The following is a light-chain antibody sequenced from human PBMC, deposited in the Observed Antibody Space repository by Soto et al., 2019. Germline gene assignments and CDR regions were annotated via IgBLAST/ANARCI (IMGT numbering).Light chain of an antibody. V-gene: IGKV3-20*01. CDR1: QSVSSNY. Sequence: DIVLTQSPGTLSLSAGERATLSCRASQSVSSNYLAWYQQKPGQAPRLLIYGASSRATGIPDRFSGSGSGTDFTLTITGLEPEESAVYYCQQYDRFPYSFGQETKLEIK. J-gene: IGKJ2*01. CDR2: GAS. CDR3: QQYDRFPYS.